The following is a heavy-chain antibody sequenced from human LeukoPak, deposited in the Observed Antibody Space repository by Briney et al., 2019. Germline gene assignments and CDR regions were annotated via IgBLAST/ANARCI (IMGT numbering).Heavy chain of an antibody. CDR2: ISSSSTYI. D-gene: IGHD6-19*01. CDR3: ARGRQWMGNDAFDI. Sequence: GGSLRLSCAASGFTFSSYSMNWVRQAPGKGLEWVSSISSSSTYIYYADSVKGRFTISRDNSKNTLYLQMNSLRAEDTAVYYCARGRQWMGNDAFDIWGQGTMVTVSS. V-gene: IGHV3-21*01. J-gene: IGHJ3*02. CDR1: GFTFSSYS.